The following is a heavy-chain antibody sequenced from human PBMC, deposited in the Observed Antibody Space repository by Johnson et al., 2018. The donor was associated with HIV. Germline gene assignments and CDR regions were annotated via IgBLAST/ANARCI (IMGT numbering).Heavy chain of an antibody. D-gene: IGHD3-16*02. CDR2: ISFDVKLK. Sequence: VQLVESGGGVVQPGKSLTLSCVVSGLSFSNFGIHWVRQAPGKGPEWVAVISFDVKLKKYADSMKGRFTISRDNAKNSLYLQMNSLRAEDTALYYCARGGLGYQNIHDPFDVWGQGTMVTVSS. J-gene: IGHJ3*01. CDR1: GLSFSNFG. V-gene: IGHV3-33*08. CDR3: ARGGLGYQNIHDPFDV.